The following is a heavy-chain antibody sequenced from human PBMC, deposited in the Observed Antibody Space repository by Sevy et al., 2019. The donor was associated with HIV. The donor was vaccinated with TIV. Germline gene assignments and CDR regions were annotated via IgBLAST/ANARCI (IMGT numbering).Heavy chain of an antibody. J-gene: IGHJ4*02. V-gene: IGHV4-34*01. CDR1: GGSFSGYY. CDR3: ARVYSSSFYFDY. D-gene: IGHD6-6*01. Sequence: SETLSLTCAVYGGSFSGYYWSWIRQPPGKGLEWIGEINHSGSTNYNPSLKSRVTISVDASKNQFSLKLRSVTAADTAVYYCARVYSSSFYFDYWGQGTLVTVSS. CDR2: INHSGST.